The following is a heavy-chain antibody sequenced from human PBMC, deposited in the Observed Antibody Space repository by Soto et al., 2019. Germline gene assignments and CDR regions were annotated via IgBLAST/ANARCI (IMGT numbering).Heavy chain of an antibody. CDR1: GGSISSYY. CDR3: ARVRGGEWLQNYYFDY. V-gene: IGHV4-59*08. D-gene: IGHD5-12*01. Sequence: SETLSLTCTVSGGSISSYYWSWIRQPPGKGLEWIGYIYYSGSTNYNPSLKSRVTISVDTSKNQFSLKLSSVTAADTAVYYCARVRGGEWLQNYYFDYWGQGTLVTVSS. CDR2: IYYSGST. J-gene: IGHJ4*02.